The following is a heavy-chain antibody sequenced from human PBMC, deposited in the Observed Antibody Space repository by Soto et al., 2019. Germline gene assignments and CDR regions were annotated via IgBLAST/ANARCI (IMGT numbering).Heavy chain of an antibody. V-gene: IGHV3-23*01. D-gene: IGHD3-9*01. Sequence: VGSLRLSCAASGFTFSSYAMTWLRQSPGKGLEWVSVISATGDTIYYADSVEGRFTISRDNPNSTLFLQMDRLTADDTAVYFCAKDAYYDLSTGTGYYYYGLDVWGQGTTVTVSS. CDR1: GFTFSSYA. CDR2: ISATGDTI. CDR3: AKDAYYDLSTGTGYYYYGLDV. J-gene: IGHJ6*02.